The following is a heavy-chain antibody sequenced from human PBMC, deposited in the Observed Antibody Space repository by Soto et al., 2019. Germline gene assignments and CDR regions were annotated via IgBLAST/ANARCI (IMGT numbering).Heavy chain of an antibody. CDR1: GYTFPAYG. D-gene: IGHD3-3*02. CDR2: ISAYNGNT. J-gene: IGHJ4*02. Sequence: QVQLVQPGAEVRKPGASVRFSCRPSGYTFPAYGISWLHQAPGQGLKWMGWISAYNGNTNYAQKLQGRVTMTTDTSTSTAYMELRSLRSDDTAVYYCATGWPTQHYYFDYWGQGTLVTVSS. CDR3: ATGWPTQHYYFDY. V-gene: IGHV1-18*01.